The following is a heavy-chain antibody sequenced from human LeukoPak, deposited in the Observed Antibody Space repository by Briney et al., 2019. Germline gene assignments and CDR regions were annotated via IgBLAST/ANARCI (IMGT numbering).Heavy chain of an antibody. CDR2: INSDGSST. CDR3: ARGDIVVVPAARVYYYYYMDV. Sequence: GGSLRLSCAASGFTFSSYWMHWVRQAPGKGLVWVSRINSDGSSTSYADSVKGRFTIPRDNAKNTLYLQMNSLRAEDTAVYYCARGDIVVVPAARVYYYYYMDVWGKGTTVTVSS. J-gene: IGHJ6*03. D-gene: IGHD2-2*01. CDR1: GFTFSSYW. V-gene: IGHV3-74*01.